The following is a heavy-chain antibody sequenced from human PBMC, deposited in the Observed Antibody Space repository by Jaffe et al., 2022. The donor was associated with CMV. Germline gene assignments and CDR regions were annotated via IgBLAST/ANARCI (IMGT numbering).Heavy chain of an antibody. CDR1: GFTFSNAW. D-gene: IGHD3-22*01. Sequence: EVQLVESGGGLVKPGGSLRLSCAASGFTFSNAWMSWVRQAPGKGLEWVGRIKSKTDGGTTDYAAPVKGRFTISRDDSKNTLYLQMNSLKTEDTAVYYCTTEPTYYYDSSGEKAFDIWGQGTMVTVSS. CDR3: TTEPTYYYDSSGEKAFDI. V-gene: IGHV3-15*01. J-gene: IGHJ3*02. CDR2: IKSKTDGGTT.